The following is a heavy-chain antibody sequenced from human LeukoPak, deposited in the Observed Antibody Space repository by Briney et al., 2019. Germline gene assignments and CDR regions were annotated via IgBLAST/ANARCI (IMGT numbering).Heavy chain of an antibody. CDR1: GGSFSGYY. V-gene: IGHV4-34*01. CDR3: ASGTPGYSSSWYLY. J-gene: IGHJ4*02. CDR2: INHSGST. D-gene: IGHD6-13*01. Sequence: SETLSLTCAVYGGSFSGYYWSWIRQPPGKGLEWIGQINHSGSTNYNPSLKGRVTISVDTSKNQFSLKLSSVTAADTAVYYCASGTPGYSSSWYLYWGQGTLVTVSP.